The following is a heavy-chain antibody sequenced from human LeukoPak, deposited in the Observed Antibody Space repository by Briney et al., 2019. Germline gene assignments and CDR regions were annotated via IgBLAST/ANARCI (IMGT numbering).Heavy chain of an antibody. J-gene: IGHJ6*02. CDR3: ARAGTRVYYGMDV. CDR2: IIPILGIA. CDR1: GGTFSSYV. Sequence: ASVKVSCKASGGTFSSYVISWVRQAPGQGLEWMGRIIPILGIANYAQKFQGRVTITADKSTSTAYMELSSLRSEDTAVYYCARAGTRVYYGMDVWGQGTTVTVSS. V-gene: IGHV1-69*04. D-gene: IGHD2-2*01.